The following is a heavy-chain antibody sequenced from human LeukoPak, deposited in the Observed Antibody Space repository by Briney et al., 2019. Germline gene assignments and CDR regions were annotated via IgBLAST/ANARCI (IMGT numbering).Heavy chain of an antibody. CDR1: GGSISGSNW. CDR2: INHSGST. Sequence: SGTLSLTCAVSGGSISGSNWWSWVRQPPGQGLEWIGEINHSGSTNYNPSLKSRVSISVDKSRNQFSLKLSSLTAADTAVYYCAHTPDYGDYGGALRYWGQGTLVTVSS. CDR3: AHTPDYGDYGGALRY. V-gene: IGHV4-4*02. J-gene: IGHJ4*02. D-gene: IGHD4-17*01.